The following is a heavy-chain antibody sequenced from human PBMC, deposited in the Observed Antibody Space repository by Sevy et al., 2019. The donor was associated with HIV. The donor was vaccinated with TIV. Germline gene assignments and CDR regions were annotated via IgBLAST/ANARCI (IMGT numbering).Heavy chain of an antibody. V-gene: IGHV3-7*01. D-gene: IGHD3-22*01. Sequence: GGSLRLSCAASGFTFSSYWMSWDRQAPGKGLEWVANINQDGSDKYYVDSVKGRFTISRDNAKNSLYLQMNSLRAEDTAVYYCASLPNNYYDSSGSSGDDAFDIWGQGTMVTVSS. J-gene: IGHJ3*02. CDR2: INQDGSDK. CDR3: ASLPNNYYDSSGSSGDDAFDI. CDR1: GFTFSSYW.